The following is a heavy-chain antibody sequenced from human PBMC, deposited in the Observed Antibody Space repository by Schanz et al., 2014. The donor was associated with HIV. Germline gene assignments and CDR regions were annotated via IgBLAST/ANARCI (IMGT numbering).Heavy chain of an antibody. J-gene: IGHJ5*02. CDR2: IYYSGTT. CDR1: GGSIRHYY. D-gene: IGHD2-15*01. CDR3: ARASLGAAHP. V-gene: IGHV4-59*01. Sequence: HVQLQESGPRLVQPSETLSLTCNVSGGSIRHYYWSWIRQPPGKTLEWIGYIYYSGTTNYSPSLRSRVTISVDPSKSQFSLKVDSVTAADTAVYYCARASLGAAHPWGQGTLVTVSS.